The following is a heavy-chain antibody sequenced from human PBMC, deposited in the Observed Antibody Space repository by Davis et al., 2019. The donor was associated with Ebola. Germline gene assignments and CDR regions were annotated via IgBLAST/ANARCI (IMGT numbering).Heavy chain of an antibody. V-gene: IGHV4-34*08. D-gene: IGHD2-21*01. Sequence: ESLKISCAASGFTFSSYAMSWIRQAPGKGLEWIGEINHSGSTNYNPSLKSRVTISVDTSKNQFSLKLSSVTAADTAVYYCAVKQYVVLDPRGMDVWGQGTTVTVSS. CDR2: INHSGST. J-gene: IGHJ6*02. CDR3: AVKQYVVLDPRGMDV. CDR1: GFTFSSYA.